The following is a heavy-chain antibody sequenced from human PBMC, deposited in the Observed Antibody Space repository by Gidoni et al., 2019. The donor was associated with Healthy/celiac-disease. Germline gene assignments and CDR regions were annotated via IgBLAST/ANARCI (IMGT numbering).Heavy chain of an antibody. V-gene: IGHV3-33*01. Sequence: QVQLVESGGGVVQPGRSLRLSCAASGFTFSSYGMHWVRQAPGKGLEWVAVIWYDGSNKYYADSVKGRFTSSRDNSKNTLYLQMNSLRAEDTAVYYCARDPGWWRSEGAFDYWGQGTLVTVSS. J-gene: IGHJ4*02. CDR1: GFTFSSYG. CDR3: ARDPGWWRSEGAFDY. D-gene: IGHD2-15*01. CDR2: IWYDGSNK.